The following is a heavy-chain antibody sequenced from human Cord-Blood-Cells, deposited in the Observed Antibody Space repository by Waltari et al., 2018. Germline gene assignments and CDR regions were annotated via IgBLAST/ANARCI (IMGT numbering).Heavy chain of an antibody. CDR2: ISGSGGST. CDR1: GFTFSSYA. Sequence: EVQLLEPAGGLVQPGGCLRLPCAASGFTFSSYAMSWVRHAPGKGLEWVSAISGSGGSTYYADSVKGRFTISRDNSKNTLYLQMNSLRAEDTAVYYCAKDALIIAAAGPYFDYWGQGTLVTVSA. V-gene: IGHV3-23*01. D-gene: IGHD6-13*01. CDR3: AKDALIIAAAGPYFDY. J-gene: IGHJ4*02.